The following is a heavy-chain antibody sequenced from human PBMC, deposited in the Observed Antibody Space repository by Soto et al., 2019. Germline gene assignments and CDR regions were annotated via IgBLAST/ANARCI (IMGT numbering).Heavy chain of an antibody. CDR1: GFTFKNYD. D-gene: IGHD6-13*01. Sequence: EVQLVESGGGLVQWGGSLRLSCAASGFTFKNYDMHWVRQPTGKNLEWVSAIGTAGDSYYSDSVKDRFTISRENAKNSLFLQRNGLRVGDTAVYYCARRIAAGGGVVAFDLWGQGTMVIVSS. CDR3: ARRIAAGGGVVAFDL. CDR2: IGTAGDS. J-gene: IGHJ3*01. V-gene: IGHV3-13*01.